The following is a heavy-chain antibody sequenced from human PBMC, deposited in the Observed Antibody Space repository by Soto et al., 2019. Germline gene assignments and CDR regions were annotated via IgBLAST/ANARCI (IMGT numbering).Heavy chain of an antibody. CDR1: GFTFSSYG. CDR2: ISYDGSNK. D-gene: IGHD3-16*01. J-gene: IGHJ4*02. Sequence: QVQLVESGGGVVQPGRSLRLSCAASGFTFSSYGMHWVRQAPGKGLEWVAVISYDGSNKYYADSVKGRITISRDNSKNTLYLQMNSLRAEDTAVYYCAKDLIRYYFDYWGQGTLVTVSS. V-gene: IGHV3-30*18. CDR3: AKDLIRYYFDY.